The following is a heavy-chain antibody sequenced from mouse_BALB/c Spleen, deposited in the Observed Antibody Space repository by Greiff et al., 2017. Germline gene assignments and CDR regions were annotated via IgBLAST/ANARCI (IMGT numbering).Heavy chain of an antibody. Sequence: EVMLVESGGGLVQPGGSRKLSCAASGFTFSSFGMHWVRQAPEKGLEWVAYISSGSSTIYYAVTVKGRFTISRDNPKNTLFLQMTSLRSEDTAMYYCARERDYYGSDYAMDYWGQGTSVTVSS. J-gene: IGHJ4*01. D-gene: IGHD1-1*01. CDR2: ISSGSSTI. V-gene: IGHV5-17*02. CDR3: ARERDYYGSDYAMDY. CDR1: GFTFSSFG.